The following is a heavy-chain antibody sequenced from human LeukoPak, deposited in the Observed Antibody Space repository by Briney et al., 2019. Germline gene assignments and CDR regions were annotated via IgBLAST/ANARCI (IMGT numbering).Heavy chain of an antibody. J-gene: IGHJ4*02. V-gene: IGHV3-23*01. D-gene: IGHD4-17*01. Sequence: PGGSLRLSCIASAFTFTHYAMTWVRQAPGKGLEWVSDISASGSTIHYADSVKGRFTVSRDNSKNTVFLEMISLRVEDTALYHCAKGHGDWGGNYLDHWGQGAQVTVSS. CDR2: ISASGSTI. CDR1: AFTFTHYA. CDR3: AKGHGDWGGNYLDH.